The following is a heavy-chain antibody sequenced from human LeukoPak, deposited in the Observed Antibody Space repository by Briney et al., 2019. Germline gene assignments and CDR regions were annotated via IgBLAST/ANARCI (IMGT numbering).Heavy chain of an antibody. CDR3: ARVVGSSTTNFDY. D-gene: IGHD6-6*01. CDR2: INPNSGGT. V-gene: IGHV1-2*02. Sequence: ASVKVSCKDSRYTFTGYYMHWVRQAPGQGLEWMGWINPNSGGTNYAQKFQGRVTMTRDTSISTAYMELSRLRSDDTAVYYCARVVGSSTTNFDYWGQGTLVTVSS. J-gene: IGHJ4*02. CDR1: RYTFTGYY.